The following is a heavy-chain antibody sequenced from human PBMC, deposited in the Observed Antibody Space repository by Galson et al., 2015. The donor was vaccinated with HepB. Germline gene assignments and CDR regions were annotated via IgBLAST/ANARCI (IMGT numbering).Heavy chain of an antibody. CDR3: ERLVGYCSSTSCYPLI. Sequence: QSGAEVTKPGESLKISRKGSGYSFTSYWIGWVRQMPGKGLEWMGIIYPGDSDTRYSPSFQGQVTISADKSISTAYLQWSSLKASDTAMYYCERLVGYCSSTSCYPLIWGQGTLVTVSS. D-gene: IGHD2-2*01. J-gene: IGHJ4*02. V-gene: IGHV5-51*03. CDR1: GYSFTSYW. CDR2: IYPGDSDT.